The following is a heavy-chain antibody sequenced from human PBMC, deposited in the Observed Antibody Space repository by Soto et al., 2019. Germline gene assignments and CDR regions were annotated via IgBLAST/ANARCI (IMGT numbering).Heavy chain of an antibody. CDR2: IIPIFGTA. V-gene: IGHV1-69*06. D-gene: IGHD1-7*01. Sequence: SVKVSCKASGCTFISYAISWVREAPGQGLEWMGGIIPIFGTANYAQKFQGRVTITADKSTSTAYMELSSLRSEDTAVYYCARGTVPTAFDYWGQGTPVTFSS. CDR3: ARGTVPTAFDY. CDR1: GCTFISYA. J-gene: IGHJ4*02.